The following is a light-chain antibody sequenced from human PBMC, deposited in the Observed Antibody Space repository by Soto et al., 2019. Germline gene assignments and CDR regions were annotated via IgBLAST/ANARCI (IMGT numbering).Light chain of an antibody. CDR3: QQANSFPFT. J-gene: IGKJ3*01. CDR1: QGISSW. Sequence: DILMTQSPSSVSASVGDRVTITCRASQGISSWLAWFQQKPGKAPKLLIYPASILQSGVPSRFSGRGLGTDFTLTVSSLQPEDFATYYCQQANSFPFTFGPGTKVDDK. V-gene: IGKV1-12*01. CDR2: PAS.